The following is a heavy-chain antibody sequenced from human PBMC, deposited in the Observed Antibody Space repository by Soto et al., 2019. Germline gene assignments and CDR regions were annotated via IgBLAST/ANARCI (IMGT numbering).Heavy chain of an antibody. V-gene: IGHV3-23*01. D-gene: IGHD1-7*01. Sequence: SVRLSCAASGFTFSSYALSWVRQAPGKGLEWVSAISANGQGIYYADSVRGRFTISRDNSKNTIFLHMDSLRAEDTAVYYCAKDRNYPRDYFHYWGQGTLVTVSS. CDR2: ISANGQGI. CDR1: GFTFSSYA. CDR3: AKDRNYPRDYFHY. J-gene: IGHJ4*02.